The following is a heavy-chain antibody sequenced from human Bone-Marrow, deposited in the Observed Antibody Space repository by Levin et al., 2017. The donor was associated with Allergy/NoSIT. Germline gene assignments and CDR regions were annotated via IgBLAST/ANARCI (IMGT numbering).Heavy chain of an antibody. CDR2: ITSTSTYI. D-gene: IGHD4-17*01. J-gene: IGHJ5*02. CDR1: GFVFNSYT. V-gene: IGHV3-21*01. CDR3: TRGLHDYGDRGRWFDP. Sequence: GESLKISCAASGFVFNSYTMIWVRQAPGKGPEWVSSITSTSTYIYYADSVQGRFTISRDNAKNSLYLQMNSLRAEDTAVYYCTRGLHDYGDRGRWFDPWGQGTLVTVSS.